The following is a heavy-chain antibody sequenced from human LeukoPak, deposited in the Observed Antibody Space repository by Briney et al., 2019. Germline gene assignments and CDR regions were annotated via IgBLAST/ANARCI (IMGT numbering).Heavy chain of an antibody. CDR2: IYPGDSDT. V-gene: IGHV5-51*01. CDR3: ARRDVNAVAGTCVDY. CDR1: GYSLTTYS. J-gene: IGHJ4*02. D-gene: IGHD6-19*01. Sequence: GESLKISWKGSGYSLTTYSIGWVRQMPGKGLEWMGIIYPGDSDTRYSPSFQGQVTISADTSISTSYLQWSSLKASDTAMYYCARRDVNAVAGTCVDYWGQGTLVTVSS.